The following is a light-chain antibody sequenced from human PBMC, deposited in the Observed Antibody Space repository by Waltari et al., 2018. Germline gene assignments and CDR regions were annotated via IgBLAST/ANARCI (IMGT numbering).Light chain of an antibody. V-gene: IGLV3-1*01. Sequence: SYELTQPPSVSVSPGQTASITCSGDNLGDKYACWYQQKPGQSPVLVIDQDSKRPSGIPERFSGSNSGNTATLTISGTQAMDEADYYCQAWDSSTVVFGGGTKLTVL. J-gene: IGLJ2*01. CDR3: QAWDSSTVV. CDR1: NLGDKY. CDR2: QDS.